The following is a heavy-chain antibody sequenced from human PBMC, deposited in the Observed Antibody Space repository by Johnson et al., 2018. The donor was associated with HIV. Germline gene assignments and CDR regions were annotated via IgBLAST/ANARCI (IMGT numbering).Heavy chain of an antibody. CDR2: ISYDGSNK. Sequence: QVQLVESGGGVVQPGGSLRLSCAASGFTFSSYGMHWVRQAPGKGLEWVAVISYDGSNKYYADSVKGRFTISRDNSKNTLYLQMNSLRAEDTAVYYCARGPGGFGAFDIWGQGTMVTVSS. D-gene: IGHD2-8*02. V-gene: IGHV3-30*19. CDR3: ARGPGGFGAFDI. CDR1: GFTFSSYG. J-gene: IGHJ3*02.